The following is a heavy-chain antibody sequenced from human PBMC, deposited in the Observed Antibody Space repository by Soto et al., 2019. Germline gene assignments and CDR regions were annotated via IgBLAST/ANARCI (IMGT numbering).Heavy chain of an antibody. Sequence: SETLSLTCAVSGGSISSGGYSWSWIRQPPGKGLEWIGYIYHSGSTYYNPSLKSRVTISVDSAKNSLSLQMNILRDEDAATYYCARLYCSGDDCFSQIDYWGQGALVTVSS. CDR1: GGSISSGGYS. J-gene: IGHJ4*02. V-gene: IGHV4-30-2*01. CDR3: ARLYCSGDDCFSQIDY. CDR2: IYHSGST. D-gene: IGHD2-21*02.